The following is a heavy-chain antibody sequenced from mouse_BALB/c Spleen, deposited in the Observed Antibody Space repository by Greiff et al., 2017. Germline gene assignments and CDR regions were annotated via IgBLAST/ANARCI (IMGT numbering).Heavy chain of an antibody. CDR1: GFSLTDYG. J-gene: IGHJ4*01. V-gene: IGHV2-6-5*01. Sequence: QVQLKESGPGLVAPSQSLSITCTVSGFSLTDYGVSWIRQPPGQGLEWLGVIWGGGSTYYNSALKSRLSISKDNTKSQVSLKMNSLQTDDTAMYYCAKHHYRYDEDSPYAMDYWGQGTSVTVSS. D-gene: IGHD2-14*01. CDR2: IWGGGST. CDR3: AKHHYRYDEDSPYAMDY.